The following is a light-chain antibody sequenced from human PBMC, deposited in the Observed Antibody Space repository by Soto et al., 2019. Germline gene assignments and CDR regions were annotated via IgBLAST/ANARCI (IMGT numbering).Light chain of an antibody. Sequence: EIVLTQSPGTLSLSPGERATLSRRASQSVSSSYLAWYQQKPGQAPRLLIYGASSRATGIPDRFSGSGSGTDFTLTISRLEPEDFAVYYCQQYGSSRNTFGQGTKLEIK. CDR3: QQYGSSRNT. J-gene: IGKJ2*01. CDR2: GAS. CDR1: QSVSSSY. V-gene: IGKV3-20*01.